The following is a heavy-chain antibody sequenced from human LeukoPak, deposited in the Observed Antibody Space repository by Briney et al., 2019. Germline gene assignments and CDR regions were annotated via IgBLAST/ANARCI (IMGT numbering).Heavy chain of an antibody. CDR2: TTGSGGST. CDR3: AKRGVVIRVILVGFHKEAYYFDS. CDR1: GFTVSSNY. V-gene: IGHV3-23*01. Sequence: GGSLRLSCAASGFTVSSNYMSWVRQAPGKGPEWVSGTTGSGGSTYYADSVKGRFTVSRDNPKNTLYLQMNSLRAEDTAVYFCAKRGVVIRVILVGFHKEAYYFDSWGQGALVTVSS. J-gene: IGHJ4*02. D-gene: IGHD3-22*01.